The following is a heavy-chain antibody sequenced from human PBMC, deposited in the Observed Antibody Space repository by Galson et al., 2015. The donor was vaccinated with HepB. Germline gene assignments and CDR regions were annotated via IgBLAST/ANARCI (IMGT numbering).Heavy chain of an antibody. CDR1: EFIFPNFA. CDR2: ISSGGLSFFGRTT. Sequence: SLRLSCAASEFIFPNFAMHWVRQAPGRGLEWVAMISSGGLSFFGRTTLYADSVKGRFTISRDNSGNTLYLQLNSLRPEDTAIYYCATEKRGVASGAGYWGQGTLVTVSS. V-gene: IGHV3-30*10. J-gene: IGHJ4*02. D-gene: IGHD3-10*01. CDR3: ATEKRGVASGAGY.